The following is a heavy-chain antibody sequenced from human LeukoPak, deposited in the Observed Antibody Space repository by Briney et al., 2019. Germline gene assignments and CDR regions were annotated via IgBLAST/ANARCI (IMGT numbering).Heavy chain of an antibody. D-gene: IGHD3-3*01. CDR3: ARQGADDFWSGYLFYT. J-gene: IGHJ5*01. V-gene: IGHV4-39*07. CDR1: GGSISSSSYY. CDR2: IYYSGST. Sequence: KPSETLSLTCTVSGGSISSSSYYWGWIRQPPGKGLEWIGSIYYSGSTYYNPSLKSRVTISVDASKNQFSLKLSSLTAAATAVYYCARQGADDFWSGYLFYTCGHGTLVTDSS.